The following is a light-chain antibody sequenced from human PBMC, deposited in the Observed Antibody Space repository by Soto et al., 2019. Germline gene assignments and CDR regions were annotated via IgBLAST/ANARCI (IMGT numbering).Light chain of an antibody. CDR1: QSVSSN. CDR2: GAS. V-gene: IGKV3-15*01. J-gene: IGKJ2*01. Sequence: RVMTQSPATLSVSPGERATLSCRASQSVSSNLAWYQQKPGQAPWLLIYGASIRATGVPARFSGSGSGTDFTLTISSLQSEDFAIYHCQQYNNWPSMYTFGQGTKLEIK. CDR3: QQYNNWPSMYT.